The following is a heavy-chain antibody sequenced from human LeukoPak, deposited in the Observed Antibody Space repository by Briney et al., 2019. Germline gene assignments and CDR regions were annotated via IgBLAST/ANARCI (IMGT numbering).Heavy chain of an antibody. Sequence: ASVKVSCKASGYTFNTNGITWVRQAPGQGLEWMGWVSAYNGKTNYAQKLQGRVTMTTDKSTSTAYMELTSLTSDDTAVYYCARRIVAVQTFDYWGQGTLVTVSS. D-gene: IGHD5-12*01. V-gene: IGHV1-18*01. CDR3: ARRIVAVQTFDY. CDR1: GYTFNTNG. J-gene: IGHJ4*02. CDR2: VSAYNGKT.